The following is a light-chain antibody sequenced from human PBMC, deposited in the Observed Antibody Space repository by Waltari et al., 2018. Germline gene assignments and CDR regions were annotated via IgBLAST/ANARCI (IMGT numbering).Light chain of an antibody. J-gene: IGKJ1*01. CDR1: QSVSSN. Sequence: EIVMTQSPATMSVSPGERATLSCRASQSVSSNLAWYQQKRGPAPRLLIYGASTRAAGIPARFSGSGSGTEFTLTISSLQSEDFAVYYCQHYNNWPHWTFGQGTKVEIK. CDR2: GAS. V-gene: IGKV3-15*01. CDR3: QHYNNWPHWT.